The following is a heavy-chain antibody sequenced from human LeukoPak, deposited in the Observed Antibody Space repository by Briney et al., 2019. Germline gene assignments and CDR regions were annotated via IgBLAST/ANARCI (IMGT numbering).Heavy chain of an antibody. V-gene: IGHV3-30*03. CDR1: GFTFSSYG. J-gene: IGHJ4*02. CDR3: ARPRKKTFWSGYYTGPLDY. D-gene: IGHD3-3*01. Sequence: GGSLRLSCAASGFTFSSYGMHWVRQAPGKGLEWVAVISYDGSNKYYADSVKGRFTISRDNSKNTLYLQMNSLRAEDTAVYYCARPRKKTFWSGYYTGPLDYWGQGTLVTVSS. CDR2: ISYDGSNK.